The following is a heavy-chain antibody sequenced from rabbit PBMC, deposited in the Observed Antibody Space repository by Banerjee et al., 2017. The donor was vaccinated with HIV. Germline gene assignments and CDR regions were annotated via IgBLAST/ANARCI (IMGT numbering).Heavy chain of an antibody. CDR3: ARGGAGYTGGHWVYYFNL. CDR1: GFSFSSGYY. D-gene: IGHD7-1*01. J-gene: IGHJ4*01. Sequence: QSLEESGGDLVKPGASLTLTCTASGFSFSSGYYMCWVRQAPGKGLEWIACIYTGSSGSTYYANWAKGRFTISKTSSTAVTLQLNSLTAADTATYFCARGGAGYTGGHWVYYFNLWGPGTLVTVS. CDR2: IYTGSSGST. V-gene: IGHV1S40*01.